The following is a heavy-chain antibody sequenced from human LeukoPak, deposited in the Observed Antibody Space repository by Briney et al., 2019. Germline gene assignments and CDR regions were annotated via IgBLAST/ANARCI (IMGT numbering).Heavy chain of an antibody. D-gene: IGHD4-23*01. CDR1: GGSISSYY. J-gene: IGHJ4*02. V-gene: IGHV4-4*09. Sequence: PSETLSLTCTVSGGSISSYYWSWIRQPPGKGLEWIGYIYTSGSTNYNPSLKSRVTISVDTSKNQFSLKLSSVTAADTAVYYCARHGSPLRWQSYYFDYWGQGTLVTVSS. CDR2: IYTSGST. CDR3: ARHGSPLRWQSYYFDY.